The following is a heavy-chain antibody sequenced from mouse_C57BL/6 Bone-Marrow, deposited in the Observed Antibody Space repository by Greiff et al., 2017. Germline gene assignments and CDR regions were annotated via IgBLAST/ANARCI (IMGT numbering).Heavy chain of an antibody. CDR1: GYTFTSYG. CDR2: IYLRSGNT. V-gene: IGHV1-81*01. Sequence: QVQLQQSGAELARPGASVKLSCKASGYTFTSYGISWVKQRTGQGLEWIGEIYLRSGNTYYNEKFKGKATLTADKSSSTAYMELRSLTSEDSAIYFCARRDWNYYGSSYDYWGQGTSLTVSS. CDR3: ARRDWNYYGSSYDY. D-gene: IGHD1-1*01. J-gene: IGHJ2*02.